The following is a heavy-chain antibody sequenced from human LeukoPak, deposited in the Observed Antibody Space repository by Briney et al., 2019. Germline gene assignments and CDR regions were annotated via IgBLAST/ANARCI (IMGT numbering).Heavy chain of an antibody. J-gene: IGHJ6*03. CDR1: GFTFSSYW. Sequence: GGSLRLSCAASGFTFSSYWMSWVRQAPGKGLEWVANIKQVGSEKYYVDSVKGRFTISRDNAKNSLYLQMNSLRAEDTAVYYCARDGQLARSYYYYYMDVWGKGTTVTVSS. D-gene: IGHD2-2*01. CDR2: IKQVGSEK. CDR3: ARDGQLARSYYYYYMDV. V-gene: IGHV3-7*01.